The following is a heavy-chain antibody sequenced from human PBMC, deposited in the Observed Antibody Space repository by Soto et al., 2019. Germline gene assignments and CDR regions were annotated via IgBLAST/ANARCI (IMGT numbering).Heavy chain of an antibody. D-gene: IGHD5-12*01. CDR1: GYSFTSQY. CDR3: AGETWLRPGGGGTEPLDI. J-gene: IGHJ3*02. CDR2: INPNGGST. V-gene: IGHV1-46*01. Sequence: QVQLVQSGAEVKKPGASVKISCEASGYSFTSQYVHWVRQAPGQGLEWMGIINPNGGSTTYAQKCQGRVNRARDTFTGKAYRGVGRRTTEEPAAFYGAGETWLRPGGGGTEPLDIWGQGTMVTVAS.